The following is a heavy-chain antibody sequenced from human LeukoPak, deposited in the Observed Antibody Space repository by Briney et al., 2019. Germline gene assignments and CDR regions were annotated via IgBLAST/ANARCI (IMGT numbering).Heavy chain of an antibody. Sequence: GGSLRLSCAASGFTFSSYWMSWVRQAPGKGLEWVANIKQDGSEKYYVDSVKGRSTISRDNAKKSLYLQMNSLRVEDTGVYYCASWGEGALDNWGQGTLVTVSS. CDR3: ASWGEGALDN. CDR2: IKQDGSEK. CDR1: GFTFSSYW. V-gene: IGHV3-7*01. J-gene: IGHJ4*02. D-gene: IGHD1-26*01.